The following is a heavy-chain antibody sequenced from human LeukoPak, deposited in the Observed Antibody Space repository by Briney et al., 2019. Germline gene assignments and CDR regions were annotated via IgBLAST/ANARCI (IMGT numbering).Heavy chain of an antibody. CDR2: IKQDGGEK. CDR3: IGGSNMDY. J-gene: IGHJ4*02. CDR1: GFTFSSYW. D-gene: IGHD1-26*01. Sequence: GGSLRLSCAASGFTFSSYWMSWVRQAPGKGPEWVANIKQDGGEKHYADSVKGRFTISRDNARNSLYLQMNSLRAEDTAVYYCIGGSNMDYWGQGTLVTVSS. V-gene: IGHV3-7*01.